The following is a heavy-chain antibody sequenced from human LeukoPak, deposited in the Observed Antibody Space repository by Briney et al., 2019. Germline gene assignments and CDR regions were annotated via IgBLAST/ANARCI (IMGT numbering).Heavy chain of an antibody. Sequence: SQTLSLTCTVSGGSISSGGYYWSWIRQHPGKGLEWIGYIFYSGTTNYSPPLKSRVTISVDTSKNQFSLKLSSLTAADTAVYYCARTTSAWYYFDYWGQGTLVTVSS. V-gene: IGHV4-61*08. J-gene: IGHJ4*02. CDR1: GGSISSGGYY. D-gene: IGHD6-19*01. CDR2: IFYSGTT. CDR3: ARTTSAWYYFDY.